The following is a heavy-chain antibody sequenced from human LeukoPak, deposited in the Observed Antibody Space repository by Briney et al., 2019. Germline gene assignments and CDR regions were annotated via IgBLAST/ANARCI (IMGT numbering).Heavy chain of an antibody. V-gene: IGHV3-74*01. Sequence: PGGSLRLSWAASGFTFSSYWMHWVRQAPGKRLVWVSRINSDGSSTSYADSVKGRFTISRDNAKNTLYLQMNSLRAEDTAVYYCARGGRYSYASFDYWGQGTLVTVSS. J-gene: IGHJ4*02. CDR3: ARGGRYSYASFDY. CDR1: GFTFSSYW. CDR2: INSDGSST. D-gene: IGHD5-18*01.